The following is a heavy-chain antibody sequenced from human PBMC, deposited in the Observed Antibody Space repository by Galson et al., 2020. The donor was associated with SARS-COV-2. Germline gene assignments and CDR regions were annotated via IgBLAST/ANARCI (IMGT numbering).Heavy chain of an antibody. D-gene: IGHD2-21*01. J-gene: IGHJ5*02. CDR2: ISDGGDDT. CDR1: GFTFNNYA. Sequence: GGSLRLSCVASGFTFNNYAMSWVRQGPGKGLEWIAVISDGGDDTHYADSVKGRFRIFRDSSKNTLFLEMNSLRADDTAVDYCALTDFVLIPYAWGQGTHVLVSS. V-gene: IGHV3-23*01. CDR3: ALTDFVLIPYA.